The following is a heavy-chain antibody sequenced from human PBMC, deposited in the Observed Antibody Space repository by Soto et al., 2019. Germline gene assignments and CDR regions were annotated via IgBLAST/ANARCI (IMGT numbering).Heavy chain of an antibody. CDR3: ARHTPAISISDH. V-gene: IGHV4-59*08. J-gene: IGHJ4*02. Sequence: SETLSLTCTVSGGSISSYYWSWIRQPPGKGLEWIGYIYYSGSTNYNPSLKSRVTISVDTSKNQFSLKLSSVTAVDTAVYYCARHTPAISISDHWGQGTLVTVSS. CDR1: GGSISSYY. D-gene: IGHD2-15*01. CDR2: IYYSGST.